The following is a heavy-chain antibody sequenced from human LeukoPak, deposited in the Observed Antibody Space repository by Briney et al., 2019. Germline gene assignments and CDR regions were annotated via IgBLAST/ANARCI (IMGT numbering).Heavy chain of an antibody. D-gene: IGHD2-8*02. Sequence: ETLSLTCSVSGYSISSGYYWGWIRQPPGKGLDWVSGIRGSGDSTYYADSVKGRFTISRDNSKNTLYLQMNSLRAEDTAVYYCAKEPWSFDYWGQGTLVTVSS. J-gene: IGHJ4*02. CDR1: GYSISSGYY. CDR3: AKEPWSFDY. CDR2: IRGSGDST. V-gene: IGHV3-23*01.